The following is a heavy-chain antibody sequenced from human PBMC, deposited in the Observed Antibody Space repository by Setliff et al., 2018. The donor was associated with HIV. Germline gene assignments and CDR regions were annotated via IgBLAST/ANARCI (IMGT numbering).Heavy chain of an antibody. J-gene: IGHJ4*02. CDR1: GDSTSSSSSY. D-gene: IGHD6-6*01. Sequence: NPSETLSLTCTVSGDSTSSSSSYWGWIRQPPGKGLEWIGSIYYSGGTYYNPSLKSRVTISVDTSKNQFSLKLSSVTAADTALYYCASALSIAAPRVWGQGTLVTVSS. V-gene: IGHV4-39*01. CDR2: IYYSGGT. CDR3: ASALSIAAPRV.